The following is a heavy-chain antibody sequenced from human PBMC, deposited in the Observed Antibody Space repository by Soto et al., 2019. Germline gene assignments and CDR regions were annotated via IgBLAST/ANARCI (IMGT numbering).Heavy chain of an antibody. J-gene: IGHJ4*02. CDR1: GFTFSSYA. CDR3: AKDRGGYSSSWKNDY. CDR2: ISASGGST. Sequence: EVQLLESGGGLVQPGGSLRLSCAASGFTFSSYAMNWVRQAPGKGLEWVSAISASGGSTYYADSVKGRFTISRENSKNTLYLQMNSLRAEDTAVYYCAKDRGGYSSSWKNDYWGQGTLVTVSS. D-gene: IGHD6-13*01. V-gene: IGHV3-23*01.